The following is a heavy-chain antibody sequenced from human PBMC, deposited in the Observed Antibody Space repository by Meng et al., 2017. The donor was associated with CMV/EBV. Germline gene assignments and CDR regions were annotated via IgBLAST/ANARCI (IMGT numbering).Heavy chain of an antibody. CDR1: GFNFSSYS. V-gene: IGHV3-21*01. D-gene: IGHD1-26*01. CDR2: ISSSSSYI. J-gene: IGHJ4*02. Sequence: CAASGFNFSSYSMNWVRQAPGKGLEWVSSISSSSSYIYYADSVKGRFTISRDNAKNSLYLQMNSLRAEDTAVYYCARDKWELLTRFDYWGQGTLVTVSS. CDR3: ARDKWELLTRFDY.